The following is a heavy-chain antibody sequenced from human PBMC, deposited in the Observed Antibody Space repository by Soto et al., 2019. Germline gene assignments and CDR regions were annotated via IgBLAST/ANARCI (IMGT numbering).Heavy chain of an antibody. V-gene: IGHV3-23*01. CDR1: GFTFSSYA. Sequence: LRLSCAASGFTFSSYAMSWVRQAPGKGLEWVSAISGSGGSTYYADSVKGRFTISRDNSKSTLYLQMNSLRAEDTAVYYCAKGLLWFGELSNPFDYWGQGTLVTVSS. CDR2: ISGSGGST. CDR3: AKGLLWFGELSNPFDY. J-gene: IGHJ4*02. D-gene: IGHD3-10*01.